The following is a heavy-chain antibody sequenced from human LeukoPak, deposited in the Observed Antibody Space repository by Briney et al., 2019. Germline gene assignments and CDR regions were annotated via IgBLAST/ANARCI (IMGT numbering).Heavy chain of an antibody. CDR2: ISSSGSTI. J-gene: IGHJ4*02. CDR3: AKDLVRLRYFDWLIDY. V-gene: IGHV3-48*03. D-gene: IGHD3-9*01. CDR1: GFTFSSYE. Sequence: GGSLRLSCAASGFTFSSYEMNWVRQAPGKGLEWVSYISSSGSTIYYADSVKGRFTISRDNSKNTLYLQMNSLRAEDTAVYYCAKDLVRLRYFDWLIDYWGQGTLVTVSS.